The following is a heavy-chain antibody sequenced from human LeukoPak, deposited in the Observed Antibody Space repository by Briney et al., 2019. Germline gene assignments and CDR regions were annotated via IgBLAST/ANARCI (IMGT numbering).Heavy chain of an antibody. CDR1: GFTFGAYY. J-gene: IGHJ4*02. CDR2: IKQDGSEK. D-gene: IGHD6-19*01. V-gene: IGHV3-7*03. Sequence: SGESLRLSCAASGFTFGAYYMTWVRQAPGKGLEWVVNIKQDGSEKYYVDSVKGRFTISRDNANNSLYLQMNSLRAEDTAVYYCARMSGIAVAAIWISYFDYWGQGTLVTVSS. CDR3: ARMSGIAVAAIWISYFDY.